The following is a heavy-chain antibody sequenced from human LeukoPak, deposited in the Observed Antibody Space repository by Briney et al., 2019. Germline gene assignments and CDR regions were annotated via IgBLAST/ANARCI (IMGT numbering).Heavy chain of an antibody. V-gene: IGHV1-18*04. CDR1: GYTFSNYA. J-gene: IGHJ5*02. D-gene: IGHD3-9*01. Sequence: GASVKVSCKASGYTFSNYAISWVRQAPGQGLEWMAWISPKSGRGSYANNFQGRVTMTTDTSTSTVYMELTSLTSDDTAVYYCARDVVTDYYWWFDPWGQGTLVTVSS. CDR2: ISPKSGRG. CDR3: ARDVVTDYYWWFDP.